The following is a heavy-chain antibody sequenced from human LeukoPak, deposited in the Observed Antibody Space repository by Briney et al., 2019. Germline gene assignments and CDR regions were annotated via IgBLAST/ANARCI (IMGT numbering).Heavy chain of an antibody. D-gene: IGHD1-1*01. Sequence: AGGSLRLSWAPSGFTFSSYSMNWVRQAPGKGLEWVANIKQDGSDKYYVDAVKGRFTISRDNAKNSLYLQLNSLRADDTAVYYCARLTGTTGFDYWGQGTLVTVSS. V-gene: IGHV3-7*01. CDR3: ARLTGTTGFDY. J-gene: IGHJ4*02. CDR1: GFTFSSYS. CDR2: IKQDGSDK.